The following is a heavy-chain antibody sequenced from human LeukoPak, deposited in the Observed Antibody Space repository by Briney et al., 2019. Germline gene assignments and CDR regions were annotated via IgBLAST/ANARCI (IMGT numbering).Heavy chain of an antibody. Sequence: GGSLRLSCAASGFTFNNYGMHWVRQAPGKGLEWLAFIRYDGSNTYYADSVKGRFTVSRDDSKNTLYLQMDSLRGDDTAVYYCAKDGTSYYYIYYWGQGTLVTVSS. CDR2: IRYDGSNT. J-gene: IGHJ4*02. CDR3: AKDGTSYYYIYY. CDR1: GFTFNNYG. D-gene: IGHD2/OR15-2a*01. V-gene: IGHV3-30*02.